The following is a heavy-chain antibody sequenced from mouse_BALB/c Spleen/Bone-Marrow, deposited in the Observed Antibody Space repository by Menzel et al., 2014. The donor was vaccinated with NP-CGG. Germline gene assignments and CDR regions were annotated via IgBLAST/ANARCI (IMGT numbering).Heavy chain of an antibody. CDR3: ARDSLLRSLYAMDY. J-gene: IGHJ4*01. CDR2: ISSGGSYT. CDR1: GFTFSSYG. D-gene: IGHD1-2*01. Sequence: EVKLEESGGDLVKPGGSLKLSCAASGFTFSSYGMSWVRQTPDKRLEWVATISSGGSYTYCPDSGKGRFTISRDNAKNTLYLQMSSLKSEGTATYYCARDSLLRSLYAMDYWGQGTSVTVSS. V-gene: IGHV5-6*02.